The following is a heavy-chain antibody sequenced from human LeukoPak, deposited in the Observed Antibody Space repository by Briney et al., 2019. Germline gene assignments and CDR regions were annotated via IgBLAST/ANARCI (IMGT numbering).Heavy chain of an antibody. CDR3: SRGRDRSKAGDH. CDR2: IHPQGIF. J-gene: IGHJ4*02. CDR1: GGSCDDYY. D-gene: IGHD5-24*01. Sequence: PSETLSLTCDVSGGSCDDYYCSWIRQPPGKGLEWIGEIHPQGIFYYNSSLMSRVTISIDTSKSQFSLRLTSVTAADTAIYYCSRGRDRSKAGDHWGQGSLVTVSS. V-gene: IGHV4-34*01.